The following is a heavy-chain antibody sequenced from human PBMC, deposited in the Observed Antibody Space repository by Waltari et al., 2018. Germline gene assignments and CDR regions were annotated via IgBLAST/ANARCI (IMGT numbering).Heavy chain of an antibody. CDR2: IWYDGSNK. V-gene: IGHV3-33*01. CDR1: GFTFSSYG. CDR3: AREKEQRRNAFDI. Sequence: QVQLVESGGGVVQPGRSLRLSCAASGFTFSSYGMHWVRQAPGKGLEWVAVIWYDGSNKYYADSVKGRFTISRDNSKNTLYLQMNSLRAEDTAVYYCAREKEQRRNAFDIWGQGTMVTVSS. J-gene: IGHJ3*02.